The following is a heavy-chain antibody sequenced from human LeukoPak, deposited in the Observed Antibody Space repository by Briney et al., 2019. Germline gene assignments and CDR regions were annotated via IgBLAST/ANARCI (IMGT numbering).Heavy chain of an antibody. CDR2: IYSSGST. CDR1: GGSISSSTYY. D-gene: IGHD4-17*01. J-gene: IGHJ4*02. Sequence: SETLSLTCTVSGGSISSSTYYWGWIRQPPGKGLEWIGSIYSSGSTHYNPSLKSRLTIFVDTSKNQFSLKVNSVTAADTAVYYCARNVTMTVSGPKFNYFDYWGQGTLVTVSS. V-gene: IGHV4-39*01. CDR3: ARNVTMTVSGPKFNYFDY.